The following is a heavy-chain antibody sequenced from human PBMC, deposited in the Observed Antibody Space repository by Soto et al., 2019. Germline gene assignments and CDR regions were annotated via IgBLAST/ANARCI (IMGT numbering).Heavy chain of an antibody. CDR3: AKDPSRWLVKGRAFDI. D-gene: IGHD6-19*01. V-gene: IGHV3-9*01. J-gene: IGHJ3*02. CDR2: ISWNSGSI. Sequence: EVQLVESGGGLVQPGRSLRLSCAASGFTFDDYAMHWVGQAPGKGLEWVSGISWNSGSIGYADSVKGRFTISRDNAKNSLYLQMNSLRAEDTALYYCAKDPSRWLVKGRAFDIWGQGTMVTVSS. CDR1: GFTFDDYA.